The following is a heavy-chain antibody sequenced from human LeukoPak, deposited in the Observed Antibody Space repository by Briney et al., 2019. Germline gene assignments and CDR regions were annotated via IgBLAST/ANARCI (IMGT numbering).Heavy chain of an antibody. J-gene: IGHJ4*02. V-gene: IGHV1-8*01. CDR3: ARRSDDYDSSAYYH. Sequence: ASVKVSCKTSVYTFTSYDLNWVRQATGQGLEWMGWGNPNSGNTGYAQKFQGRVTMTMEPSISTAYMELSSLRSEDTAVYYCARRSDDYDSSAYYHWGQGTLVTVSS. CDR1: VYTFTSYD. CDR2: GNPNSGNT. D-gene: IGHD3-22*01.